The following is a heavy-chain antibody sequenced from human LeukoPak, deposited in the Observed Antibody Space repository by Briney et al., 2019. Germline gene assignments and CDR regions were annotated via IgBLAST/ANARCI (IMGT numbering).Heavy chain of an antibody. D-gene: IGHD2-2*01. Sequence: GGSLRLSCAASGFTFSRFAMNWVRQAPGKGLEWISYINTDSSDIHYADSVRGRFTISRDNARNTLFLQLSSLRAEDSAVYYCARDTFQPGLIDSWGQGTLVTVSS. V-gene: IGHV3-21*05. CDR3: ARDTFQPGLIDS. CDR1: GFTFSRFA. CDR2: INTDSSDI. J-gene: IGHJ4*02.